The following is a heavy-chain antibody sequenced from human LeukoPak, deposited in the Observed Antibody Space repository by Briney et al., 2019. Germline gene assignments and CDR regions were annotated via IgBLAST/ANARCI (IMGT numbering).Heavy chain of an antibody. CDR1: GYTFTNYG. CDR2: ISAYNGYT. CDR3: ARSETGIATLIDY. Sequence: ASVKVSCTASGYTFTNYGFSWVRQAPGQGLEWMGWISAYNGYTDYAQKLQGRVTMTTDTSTSTAYMELRSLRSDDTAVYYCARSETGIATLIDYWGQGTLVTVSS. D-gene: IGHD6-13*01. V-gene: IGHV1-18*01. J-gene: IGHJ4*02.